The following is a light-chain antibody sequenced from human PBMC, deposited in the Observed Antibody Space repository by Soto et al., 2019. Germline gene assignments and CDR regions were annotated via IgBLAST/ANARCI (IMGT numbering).Light chain of an antibody. Sequence: EIVLTQSPGTLSLSPGERATLSCRASQSVSSNYLAWYQQKPGQAPRLLIYGASSRATGIPDRFSGSGSGTDFTLTISRLEPEDFAVYYCQQRSNWPGTFGQGTKVEIK. J-gene: IGKJ1*01. V-gene: IGKV3D-20*02. CDR1: QSVSSNY. CDR3: QQRSNWPGT. CDR2: GAS.